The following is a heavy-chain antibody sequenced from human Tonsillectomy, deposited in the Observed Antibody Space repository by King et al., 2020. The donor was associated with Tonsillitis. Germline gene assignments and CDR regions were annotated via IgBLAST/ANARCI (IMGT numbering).Heavy chain of an antibody. CDR2: IYTGDSST. J-gene: IGHJ4*02. Sequence: VQLVESGAEVKKSGESLKISCKASGYSFTSYWIGWVRQMPGKGLEWMGIIYTGDSSTRYSPSFQGQVTISADKSISTAYLQWSSLKASDTAMYYCARLSSGWYMNVDCWGQGTRVTVSS. CDR3: ARLSSGWYMNVDC. D-gene: IGHD6-19*01. V-gene: IGHV5-51*01. CDR1: GYSFTSYW.